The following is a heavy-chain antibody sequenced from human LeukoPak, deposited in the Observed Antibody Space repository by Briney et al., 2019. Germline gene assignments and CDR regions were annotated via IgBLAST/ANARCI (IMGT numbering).Heavy chain of an antibody. V-gene: IGHV3-74*01. D-gene: IGHD2-2*01. J-gene: IGHJ4*02. CDR1: GFTFSTYW. CDR3: ARPRPTIVVVPAASDY. CDR2: INTDGSDT. Sequence: GGSLRPSCAASGFTFSTYWMYWVRQAPGKGLVWVSQINTDGSDTIYADSVKGRFTISRDNAKNSLYLQMNSLRAEDTAVYYCARPRPTIVVVPAASDYWGQGTLVTVSS.